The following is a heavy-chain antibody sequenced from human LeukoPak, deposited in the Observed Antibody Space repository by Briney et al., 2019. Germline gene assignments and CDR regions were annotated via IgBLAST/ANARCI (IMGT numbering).Heavy chain of an antibody. V-gene: IGHV3-23*01. CDR3: AGPRITIFYY. CDR2: ISGSGGST. Sequence: GGSLRLSCAASGFTFSSYAMSWVRQAPRKWLEWVSAISGSGGSTYYADSVKGRFTISRDNSKNTLYLQMNSLRAEDTAVYCCAGPRITIFYYWGQGTLVTVSS. CDR1: GFTFSSYA. D-gene: IGHD3-3*01. J-gene: IGHJ4*02.